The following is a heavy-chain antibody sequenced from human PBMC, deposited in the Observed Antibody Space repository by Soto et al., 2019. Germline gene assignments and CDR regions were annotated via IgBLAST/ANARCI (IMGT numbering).Heavy chain of an antibody. CDR1: GGSISSGGYC. J-gene: IGHJ4*02. CDR2: IYYSGST. CDR3: ARVLGSETRYFDY. V-gene: IGHV4-31*03. D-gene: IGHD3-10*01. Sequence: KLPETLSLTCTVSGGSISSGGYCWSWIRQHPGKGLEWIGYIYYSGSTYYNPSLKSRVTISVDTSKNQFSLKLSSVTAADTAVYYCARVLGSETRYFDYWGQGTLVTVSS.